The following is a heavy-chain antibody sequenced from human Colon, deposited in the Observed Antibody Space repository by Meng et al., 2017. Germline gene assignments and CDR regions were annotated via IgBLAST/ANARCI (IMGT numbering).Heavy chain of an antibody. D-gene: IGHD3-16*02. CDR1: GFTLKNNY. CDR2: LYSGRIT. V-gene: IGHV3-66*02. J-gene: IGHJ5*02. Sequence: EVQLVESGGDLVQLGGSLRLSCVVSGFTLKNNYIHWVRQDPVRGLEWVAILYSGRITYYADSVKGRFTISRDDSKNTVHLQMNSLTVDDTALYYCATESFAAWGQGTLVTVSS. CDR3: ATESFAA.